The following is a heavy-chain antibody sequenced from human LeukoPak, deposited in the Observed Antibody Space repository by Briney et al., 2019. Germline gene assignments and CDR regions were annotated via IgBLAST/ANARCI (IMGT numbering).Heavy chain of an antibody. D-gene: IGHD3-10*01. Sequence: GGSLRLSCAASGFTFSTYDMSWVRQAPGKGLEWVSAISGSVSGSAGGTYYADSVKVRFTTSRDNSKNTLYLQMNSLRAEDTAVYYCANNFYGSGTYNNPRGYWGQGTLVTVSS. CDR3: ANNFYGSGTYNNPRGY. J-gene: IGHJ4*02. CDR1: GFTFSTYD. V-gene: IGHV3-23*01. CDR2: ISGSVSGSAGGT.